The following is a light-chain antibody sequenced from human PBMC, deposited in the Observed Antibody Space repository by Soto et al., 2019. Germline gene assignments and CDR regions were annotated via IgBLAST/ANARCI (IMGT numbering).Light chain of an antibody. CDR1: NIGSKS. Sequence: SYELTQPPSVSVAPGKTARITCGGNNIGSKSVHWYQQKPGQAPVLVIYYDSDRPSGIPELFSGSNSGNTATLTISSVEAGDEADYYCQVWDSSSDHNYGFGTGTKVTVL. J-gene: IGLJ1*01. CDR3: QVWDSSSDHNYG. V-gene: IGLV3-21*04. CDR2: YDS.